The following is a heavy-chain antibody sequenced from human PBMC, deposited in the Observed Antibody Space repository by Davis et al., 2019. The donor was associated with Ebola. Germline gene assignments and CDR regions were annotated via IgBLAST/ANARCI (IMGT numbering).Heavy chain of an antibody. CDR2: INAGNGNT. CDR3: ARVWSGSYWDYFDY. CDR1: GYTFTSYA. V-gene: IGHV1-3*01. Sequence: ASVKVSCKASGYTFTSYAMHWVRQAPGQRLEWMGWINAGNGNTKYSQKFQGRVTMTRDTSTSTVYMELSSLRSEDTAVYYCARVWSGSYWDYFDYWGQGTLVTVSS. D-gene: IGHD1-26*01. J-gene: IGHJ4*02.